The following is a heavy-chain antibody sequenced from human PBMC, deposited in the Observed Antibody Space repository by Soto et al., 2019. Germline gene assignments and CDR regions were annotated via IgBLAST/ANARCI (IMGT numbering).Heavy chain of an antibody. Sequence: SETLSLTCAVYGGSFSGYYWSWIRQPPGKGLEWIGEINHSGSTNYNPSLKSRVTISVDTSKNQFSLKLSSVTAADTAVYYCARTGQVYYYYYVDVWGKGTTVTVSS. CDR2: INHSGST. V-gene: IGHV4-34*01. J-gene: IGHJ6*03. CDR1: GGSFSGYY. CDR3: ARTGQVYYYYYVDV.